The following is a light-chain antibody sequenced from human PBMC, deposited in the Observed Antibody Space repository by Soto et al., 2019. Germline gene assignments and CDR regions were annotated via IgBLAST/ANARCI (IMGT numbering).Light chain of an antibody. V-gene: IGKV3-15*01. CDR2: DTS. CDR3: QQYNKWPPIT. J-gene: IGKJ5*01. Sequence: EVVLTQSPATLSVSPGERANLPCRASQSVSIKLAWYQQKPGQAPRLIIYDTSTRATGIPARFSGSGSGTEFTLTISSLQSEDFAVYYCQQYNKWPPITLGQGTRLEIK. CDR1: QSVSIK.